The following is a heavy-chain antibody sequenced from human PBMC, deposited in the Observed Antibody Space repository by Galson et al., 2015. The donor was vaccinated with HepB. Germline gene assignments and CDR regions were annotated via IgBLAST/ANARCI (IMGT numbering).Heavy chain of an antibody. Sequence: SLRLSCAASGFTFSDYNMDWVRQAPGKGLEWVSSIITSSSNIYYADSVKGRFTISRDNAKNSLYLQMNSLRAEDTAVYYCARAGDDDEGDKMYYFDYWGQGTLVTVSS. J-gene: IGHJ4*02. CDR1: GFTFSDYN. CDR2: IITSSSNI. D-gene: IGHD2-21*02. V-gene: IGHV3-21*01. CDR3: ARAGDDDEGDKMYYFDY.